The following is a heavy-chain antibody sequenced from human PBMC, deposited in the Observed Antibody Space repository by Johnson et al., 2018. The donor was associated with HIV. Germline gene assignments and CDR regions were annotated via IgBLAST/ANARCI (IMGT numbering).Heavy chain of an antibody. CDR3: ARGVPGAFDI. V-gene: IGHV3-7*01. CDR1: GFTFTNAW. CDR2: IKQDGSEK. J-gene: IGHJ3*02. Sequence: EVQLVESGGGVVQPGGSLRLSCVASGFTFTNAWMSWVRQAPGKGLEWVANIKQDGSEKYYVDSVKGRFTISRDNAKNSLYLQMKSLRAEDTAVYYCARGVPGAFDIWGQGTMVTVSS.